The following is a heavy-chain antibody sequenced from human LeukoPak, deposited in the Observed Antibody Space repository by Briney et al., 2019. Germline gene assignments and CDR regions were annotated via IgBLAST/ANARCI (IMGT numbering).Heavy chain of an antibody. CDR3: ARVYYGDYQGPFDY. Sequence: GRSLRLSCAASGFTFSSYAMHWVRQAPGRGLEWVAVISYDGSNKYYADSVKGRFTISRDISKNTLYLQMNSLRAEDTAVYYCARVYYGDYQGPFDYWGQGTLVTVSS. V-gene: IGHV3-30-3*01. D-gene: IGHD4-17*01. J-gene: IGHJ4*02. CDR1: GFTFSSYA. CDR2: ISYDGSNK.